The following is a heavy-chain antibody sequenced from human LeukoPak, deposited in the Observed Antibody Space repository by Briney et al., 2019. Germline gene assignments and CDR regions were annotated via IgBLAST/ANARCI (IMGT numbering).Heavy chain of an antibody. CDR3: ARPVVPAAMGSWSDP. CDR2: IIPIFGTA. CDR1: GGTFSSYA. V-gene: IGHV1-69*05. D-gene: IGHD2-2*01. J-gene: IGHJ5*02. Sequence: SVKVSCKASGGTFSSYAISWVRQAPGQGLEWMGGIIPIFGTANYAQKFQGRVTITTDESTSTAYMELSSLRSEDTAVYYCARPVVPAAMGSWSDPWGQGTLVTVSS.